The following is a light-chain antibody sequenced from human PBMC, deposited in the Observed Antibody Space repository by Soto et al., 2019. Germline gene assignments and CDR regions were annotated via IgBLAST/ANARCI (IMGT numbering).Light chain of an antibody. Sequence: DIVLTQSPATLSLSPGERATLSCRASQSVRSYLGWYQQRPGQAPRLLIYDASNRATGIPDRFSGSGSGTDFTLSISSLEPEDFAVYYCQQGGTFGHGTRLEIK. CDR1: QSVRSY. V-gene: IGKV3-11*01. J-gene: IGKJ5*01. CDR2: DAS. CDR3: QQGGT.